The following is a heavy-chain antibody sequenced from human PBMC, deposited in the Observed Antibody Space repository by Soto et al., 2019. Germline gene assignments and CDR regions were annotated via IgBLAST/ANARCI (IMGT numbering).Heavy chain of an antibody. D-gene: IGHD2-15*01. V-gene: IGHV3-48*01. CDR3: ARVTHCSGGSCYSSPLDY. Sequence: GGSLRLSCAASGFTFSSYSMNWVRQAPGKGLEWVSYISSSSSTIYYADSVKGRFTISRDNAKNSLYLQMNSLRAEDTAVYYCARVTHCSGGSCYSSPLDYWGQGTLVTVSS. CDR1: GFTFSSYS. CDR2: ISSSSSTI. J-gene: IGHJ4*02.